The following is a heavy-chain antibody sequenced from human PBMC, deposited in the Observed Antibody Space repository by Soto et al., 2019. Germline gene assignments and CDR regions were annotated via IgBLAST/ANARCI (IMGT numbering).Heavy chain of an antibody. D-gene: IGHD2-8*01. CDR2: IVVGSGNT. CDR1: GFTFTSSA. CDR3: AAALRCTNGVCLYSHFDY. J-gene: IGHJ4*02. Sequence: GASVKVSCKASGFTFTSSAVQWVRQARGQRLEWIGWIVVGSGNTNYAQKFQERVTITRDMSTSTAYMELSSLRSEDTAVYYCAAALRCTNGVCLYSHFDYWGQGTLVTVSS. V-gene: IGHV1-58*01.